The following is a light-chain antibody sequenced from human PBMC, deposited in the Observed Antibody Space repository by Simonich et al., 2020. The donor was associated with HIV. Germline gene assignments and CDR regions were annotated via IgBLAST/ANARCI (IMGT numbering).Light chain of an antibody. V-gene: IGLV2-11*01. CDR3: CSYARTYTWV. J-gene: IGLJ3*02. CDR2: DVS. Sequence: QSALTQPASVSGSPGQSLTISCTGTSSDFGGYNYVSWYQQHPGKAPKLMIYDVSNRPSVVPDRFSGSKSGNTASLTISGLQAEDEADYYCCSYARTYTWVFGGGTKLTVL. CDR1: SSDFGGYNY.